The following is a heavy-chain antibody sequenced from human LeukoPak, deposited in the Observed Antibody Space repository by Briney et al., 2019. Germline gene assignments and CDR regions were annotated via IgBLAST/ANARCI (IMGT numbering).Heavy chain of an antibody. Sequence: ASVKVSCKASGYTFTTYGIAWVRQAPGQGLEWMGWISGFNGNTNYAQKVQDRLTMTTDTSTSTAYMELRSLASDDTAAYYCARGTRYCSSSMCFAGIYHFDYWGQGTLVTVSS. V-gene: IGHV1-18*01. CDR3: ARGTRYCSSSMCFAGIYHFDY. J-gene: IGHJ4*02. CDR1: GYTFTTYG. CDR2: ISGFNGNT. D-gene: IGHD2-2*01.